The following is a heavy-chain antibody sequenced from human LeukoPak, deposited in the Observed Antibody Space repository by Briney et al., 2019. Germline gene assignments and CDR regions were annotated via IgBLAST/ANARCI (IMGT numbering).Heavy chain of an antibody. D-gene: IGHD6-6*01. Sequence: GGSLRLSCAASGFTLSSHTMNWVRQAPGRGLEWVSAISTNDIQYADSVKGRFTISRDNAKNSLYLQMDSLRAEDTAAYYCAKHRRSSSSSRESLFYCMDVWGKGTMVTVSS. CDR1: GFTLSSHT. CDR2: ISTNDI. J-gene: IGHJ6*03. CDR3: AKHRRSSSSSRESLFYCMDV. V-gene: IGHV3-21*01.